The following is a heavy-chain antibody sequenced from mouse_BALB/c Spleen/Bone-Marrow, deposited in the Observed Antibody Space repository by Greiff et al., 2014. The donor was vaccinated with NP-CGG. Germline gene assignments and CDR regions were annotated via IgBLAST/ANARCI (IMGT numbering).Heavy chain of an antibody. CDR2: INPYNDGT. CDR3: ARSEYFGSSYDY. D-gene: IGHD1-1*01. CDR1: GYTFTSYV. J-gene: IGHJ2*01. Sequence: LMESGPELVKPGASVKMSCKASGYTFTSYVMHWMKQKPGQCLEWIGYINPYNDGTKYNETFKGKATLTSDKSSSTAYMDLSSLTSEDSAVYFCARSEYFGSSYDYWGQGTTLTVSS. V-gene: IGHV1-14*01.